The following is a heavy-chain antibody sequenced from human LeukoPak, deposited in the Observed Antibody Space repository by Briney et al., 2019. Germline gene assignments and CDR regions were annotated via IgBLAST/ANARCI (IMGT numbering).Heavy chain of an antibody. J-gene: IGHJ2*01. CDR3: ARDYTIVVDWYFDL. V-gene: IGHV6-1*01. CDR1: GDSVSSKSAA. Sequence: SQTLSLTCAISGDSVSSKSAAWNWIRQSPSRGLEWLGRTYYRSKWYNDYAVSVKSRISINPDTSKNQFSLQLNSVTPEDTAVYYCARDYTIVVDWYFDLWGRGTLVTVSS. D-gene: IGHD2-21*01. CDR2: TYYRSKWYN.